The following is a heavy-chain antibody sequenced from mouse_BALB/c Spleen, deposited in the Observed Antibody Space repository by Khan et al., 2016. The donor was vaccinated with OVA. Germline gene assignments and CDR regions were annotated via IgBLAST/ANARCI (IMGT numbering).Heavy chain of an antibody. Sequence: EVQLVESGPGLVKPSQSLSLTCTVTGYSITNDYAWNWIRQFPGKKLEWMGFIRYSGNTKYNPSLKSRISITRYTSKNQFFLQLKSVTTEDTARYYCARVYGGDFDYWGQGTTLTVSS. CDR3: ARVYGGDFDY. CDR2: IRYSGNT. J-gene: IGHJ2*01. D-gene: IGHD1-1*01. V-gene: IGHV3-2*02. CDR1: GYSITNDYA.